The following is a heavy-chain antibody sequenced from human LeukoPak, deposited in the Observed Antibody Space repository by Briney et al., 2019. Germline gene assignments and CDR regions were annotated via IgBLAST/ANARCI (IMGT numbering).Heavy chain of an antibody. D-gene: IGHD3-10*01. CDR2: FDPGAGEI. Sequence: ASVKVSCKVSGDALSELTMHWVRQAPGKGLEWMGGFDPGAGEILYAQQFQGRVTMTEDTSTDTAYMELTSLRSEDSGVYFCAAGGIYSLLDYWGQGTLVTVSS. CDR3: AAGGIYSLLDY. CDR1: GDALSELT. V-gene: IGHV1-24*01. J-gene: IGHJ4*02.